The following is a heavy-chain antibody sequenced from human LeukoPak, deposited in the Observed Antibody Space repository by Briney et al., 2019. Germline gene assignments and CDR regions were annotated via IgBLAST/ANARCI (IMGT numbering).Heavy chain of an antibody. J-gene: IGHJ4*02. D-gene: IGHD6-19*01. V-gene: IGHV4-4*07. CDR2: IDTNGNT. Sequence: PSEALSLTCTVSGGPITSYYWSWIRQPAGKGLEWIGRIDTNGNTNYNPSLKSRVTMSVDTSKNQFSLWLSSVTAADTAVYYCARSPSSGRRYFDDWGQGTLVTVPS. CDR3: ARSPSSGRRYFDD. CDR1: GGPITSYY.